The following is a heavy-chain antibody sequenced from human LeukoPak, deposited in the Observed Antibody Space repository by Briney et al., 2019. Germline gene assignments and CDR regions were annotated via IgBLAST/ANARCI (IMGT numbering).Heavy chain of an antibody. V-gene: IGHV3-23*01. CDR2: VSGSGGST. CDR1: GFTFSSYA. J-gene: IGHJ6*02. D-gene: IGHD3-9*01. Sequence: GGSLRLSCAASGFTFSSYAMSWVRQAPGKGLEWVSVVSGSGGSTYYADSVKGRFTIPRDNSKNTLYLQMNSLRAEDTAVYYCAKSRYPGYYDILTGYYNYYGMDVWGQGTTVTVSS. CDR3: AKSRYPGYYDILTGYYNYYGMDV.